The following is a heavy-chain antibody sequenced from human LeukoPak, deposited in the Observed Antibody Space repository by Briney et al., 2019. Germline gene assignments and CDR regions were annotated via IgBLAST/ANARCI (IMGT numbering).Heavy chain of an antibody. CDR2: ISSSGSTI. Sequence: GGSLRLSCAASGFTFSDYYMSWIRQAPGKGLEWVSYISSSGSTIYYADSVKGRFTISRDNAKNSLYLQMNSLRAEDTAVYYCATYYDFWSGYSRSCYFDYWGQGTLVTVSS. D-gene: IGHD3-3*01. J-gene: IGHJ4*02. V-gene: IGHV3-11*04. CDR3: ATYYDFWSGYSRSCYFDY. CDR1: GFTFSDYY.